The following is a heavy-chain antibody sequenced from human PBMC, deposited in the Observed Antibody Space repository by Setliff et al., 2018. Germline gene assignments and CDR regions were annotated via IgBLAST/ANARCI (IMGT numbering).Heavy chain of an antibody. Sequence: GASVKVSCKASGYTFTSYGISWVRQAPGQGLEWMGWISAYNGNTNYAQKLQGRVTITTDESTSTAYMELSSLRSEDTAVYYCARVGDSSSWNYWGQGTLVTVSS. CDR2: ISAYNGNT. J-gene: IGHJ4*02. CDR3: ARVGDSSSWNY. V-gene: IGHV1-18*01. CDR1: GYTFTSYG. D-gene: IGHD6-13*01.